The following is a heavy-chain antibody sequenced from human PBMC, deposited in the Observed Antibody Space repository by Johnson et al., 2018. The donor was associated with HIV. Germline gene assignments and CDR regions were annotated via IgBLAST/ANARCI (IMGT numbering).Heavy chain of an antibody. Sequence: VQLVESGGVVVQPGGSLRLSCAASGFTVSSNYMSWVRQAPGKGLEWVSVIYSGGDTYYAESVKGRFTISRDNFKNTLYLQMNSLKVEDTAVYYCARGAAFDIWGQGTMVIVSS. CDR2: IYSGGDT. CDR1: GFTVSSNY. CDR3: ARGAAFDI. J-gene: IGHJ3*02. V-gene: IGHV3-66*01.